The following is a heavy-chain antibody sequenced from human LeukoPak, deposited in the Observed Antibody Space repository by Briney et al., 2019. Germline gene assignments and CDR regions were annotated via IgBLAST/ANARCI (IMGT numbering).Heavy chain of an antibody. Sequence: SVKVSCKASGGTFRSYAIRWVRQAPGQGLEWMGGIIPIFGTANYAQKFQGRVTITADKSTSTAYMELSSLRSEDTAVYYCARSRTKRDGDAFDICGQGTMVTVSS. CDR2: IIPIFGTA. J-gene: IGHJ3*02. V-gene: IGHV1-69*06. CDR1: GGTFRSYA. CDR3: ARSRTKRDGDAFDI. D-gene: IGHD5-24*01.